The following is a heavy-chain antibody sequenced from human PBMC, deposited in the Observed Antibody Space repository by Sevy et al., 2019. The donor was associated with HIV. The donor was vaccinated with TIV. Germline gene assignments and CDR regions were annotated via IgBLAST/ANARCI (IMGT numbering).Heavy chain of an antibody. CDR3: ARPGSGWFEFDS. V-gene: IGHV3-74*01. CDR1: GFTFSSYW. J-gene: IGHJ4*02. CDR2: INSDGSST. Sequence: GGSLRLSCAASGFTFSSYWMHWVRQAPGKGLVWVSRINSDGSSTSYADSVKGRFTISRDNVKNSLYLQMNSLREEDTAVYYCARPGSGWFEFDSWGQGTLVTVSS. D-gene: IGHD6-19*01.